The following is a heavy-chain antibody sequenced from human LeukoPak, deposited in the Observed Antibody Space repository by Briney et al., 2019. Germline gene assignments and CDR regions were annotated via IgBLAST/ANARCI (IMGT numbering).Heavy chain of an antibody. D-gene: IGHD5-12*01. CDR1: GLTFINFG. J-gene: IGHJ4*02. Sequence: PGGSLRLSCAASGLTFINFGMTWVRQAPGKGLEWVSTVSSSGSYTYYADSVKGRFTISRDNSKNTVYLEVNSLRAEDTAVYYCAKHRGSSGADARPAEYWGQGTLVTVSS. CDR3: AKHRGSSGADARPAEY. CDR2: VSSSGSYT. V-gene: IGHV3-23*01.